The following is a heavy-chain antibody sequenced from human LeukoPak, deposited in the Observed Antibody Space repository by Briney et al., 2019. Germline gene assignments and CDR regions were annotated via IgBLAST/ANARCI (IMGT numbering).Heavy chain of an antibody. CDR2: IKSKTYGGTT. Sequence: GGSLRLSCAASGFTFSNAWMSWVRQAPGKGLEWVGRIKSKTYGGTTDYAAPGKGRFTIAREETKKTLYLQMNSLKTEDTAVYYCTTLSQRITMVRGVEDDAFDIWGQGTMVTVSS. D-gene: IGHD3-10*01. V-gene: IGHV3-15*01. CDR3: TTLSQRITMVRGVEDDAFDI. J-gene: IGHJ3*02. CDR1: GFTFSNAW.